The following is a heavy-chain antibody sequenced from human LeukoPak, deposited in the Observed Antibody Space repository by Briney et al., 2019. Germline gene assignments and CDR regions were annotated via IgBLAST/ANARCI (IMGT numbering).Heavy chain of an antibody. Sequence: GGSLRLSCAASGFTFSSYAMTWVRQAPGKGLEWVSAISAGGGSTYYADSVKGRFTISRDNSKNMLYLQLNSLRAEDTAVYYCAKAGGWTNYFDYWGQGTLVTVSS. CDR1: GFTFSSYA. V-gene: IGHV3-23*01. CDR2: ISAGGGST. CDR3: AKAGGWTNYFDY. J-gene: IGHJ4*02. D-gene: IGHD6-19*01.